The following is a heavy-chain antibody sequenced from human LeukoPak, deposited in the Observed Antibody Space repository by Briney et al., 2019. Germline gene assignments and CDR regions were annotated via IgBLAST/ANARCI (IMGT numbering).Heavy chain of an antibody. J-gene: IGHJ3*02. D-gene: IGHD2/OR15-2a*01. CDR3: AREGVAPFLPDAFDI. CDR2: IYYSGST. V-gene: IGHV4-59*01. Sequence: PSETLSLTRTVSGGSISSYYWSWIRQPPGKGLEWIGYIYYSGSTNYNPFLKSRLTISVDTSKNQFSLKLSSVTAADTAVYYCAREGVAPFLPDAFDIWGQGTMVTVSS. CDR1: GGSISSYY.